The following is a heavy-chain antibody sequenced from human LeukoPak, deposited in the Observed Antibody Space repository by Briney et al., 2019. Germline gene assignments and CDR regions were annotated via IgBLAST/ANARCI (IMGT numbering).Heavy chain of an antibody. CDR2: ISGSGGST. CDR3: ARDSEIAVAGRDAFDI. J-gene: IGHJ3*02. CDR1: GFTFSSYA. V-gene: IGHV3-23*01. Sequence: GGSLRLSCAASGFTFSSYAMSWVRQAPGKGLEWVADISGSGGSTYYADSVKGRFTIARANSKNTLYLQMNSLRAEDTGVYYCARDSEIAVAGRDAFDIWGQETMVTVSS. D-gene: IGHD6-19*01.